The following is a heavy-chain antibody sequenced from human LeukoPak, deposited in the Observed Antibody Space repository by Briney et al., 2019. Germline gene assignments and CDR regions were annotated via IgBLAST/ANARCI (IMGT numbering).Heavy chain of an antibody. CDR3: AREGSGNYWGNDY. Sequence: PGRSLRLSCAASGFTFSSYGMHWVRQAPGKGLEWVAVISYDGGNKYYADSVKGRFTISRDTSKNTLYLQMNSLRTEDTAVYYCAREGSGNYWGNDYWGQGTLVTVSS. CDR1: GFTFSSYG. J-gene: IGHJ4*02. CDR2: ISYDGGNK. D-gene: IGHD1-26*01. V-gene: IGHV3-30*03.